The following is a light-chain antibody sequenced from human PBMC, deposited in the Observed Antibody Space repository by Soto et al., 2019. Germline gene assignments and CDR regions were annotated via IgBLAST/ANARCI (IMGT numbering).Light chain of an antibody. CDR2: EDN. J-gene: IGLJ1*01. CDR1: SSNIGKNY. Sequence: QSVLTQPPSVSAAPGQKVTISCSGSSSNIGKNYVSWYQQLPGTAPKLLIYEDNKRPSGIPDRFSGSKSGTSATLGITGLQTGDEADYYCGTWDTCLSAVYVFGSGSMVNV. CDR3: GTWDTCLSAVYV. V-gene: IGLV1-51*02.